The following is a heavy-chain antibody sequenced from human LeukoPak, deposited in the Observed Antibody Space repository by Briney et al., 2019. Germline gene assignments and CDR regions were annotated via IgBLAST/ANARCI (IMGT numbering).Heavy chain of an antibody. CDR2: ISWNSGSI. V-gene: IGHV3-9*01. CDR3: AKDIGYFDY. Sequence: GRSLRLSCAASGFTFDDYAMHWVRQAPGKGLEWVSGISWNSGSIGYADSVKGRFTISRDNAKDSLYLQMSSLRAEDTALYYCAKDIGYFDYWGQGTLVTVSP. CDR1: GFTFDDYA. J-gene: IGHJ4*02.